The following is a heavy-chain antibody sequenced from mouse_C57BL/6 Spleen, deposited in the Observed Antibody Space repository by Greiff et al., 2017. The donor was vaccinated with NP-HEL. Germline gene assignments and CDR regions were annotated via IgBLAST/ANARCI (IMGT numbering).Heavy chain of an antibody. CDR2: ISNLAYSI. V-gene: IGHV5-15*01. Sequence: EVKLMESGGGLVQPGGSLKLSCAASGFTFSDYGMAWVRQAPRKGPEWVAFISNLAYSIYYADTVTGRFTISRENAKNTLYLEMSSLRSEDTAMYYCARQEDDHYPFAYWGQGTLVTVSA. CDR1: GFTFSDYG. CDR3: ARQEDDHYPFAY. J-gene: IGHJ3*01. D-gene: IGHD2-3*01.